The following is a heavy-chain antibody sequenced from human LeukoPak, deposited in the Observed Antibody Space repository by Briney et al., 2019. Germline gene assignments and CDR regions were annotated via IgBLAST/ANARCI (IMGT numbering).Heavy chain of an antibody. CDR3: ASLETGAINLVGATF. CDR1: GYTFTGYY. J-gene: IGHJ4*02. CDR2: INPNSGGT. V-gene: IGHV1-2*06. Sequence: GASVKVSCKASGYTFTGYYMLWVRQAPGQGLEWMGRINPNSGGTNYAQKFQGRVTMTRDTSISTAYMELSRLRSDDTAVYYCASLETGAINLVGATFWGQGTLVTVSS. D-gene: IGHD1-26*01.